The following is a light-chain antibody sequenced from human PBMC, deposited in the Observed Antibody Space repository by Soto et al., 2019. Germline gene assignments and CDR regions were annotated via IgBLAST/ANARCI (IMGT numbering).Light chain of an antibody. V-gene: IGKV3-20*01. CDR2: GAS. J-gene: IGKJ1*01. CDR3: QQYDSSPKT. CDR1: QSVSSSY. Sequence: IMLKQSPGTLSLTKGERATLSCRASQSVSSSYLAWYQQKPGQAPRLLIYGASSRATGIPDRFSGSGSGTDFTLTISRLEPEDFAVYYCQQYDSSPKTFGQGTKV.